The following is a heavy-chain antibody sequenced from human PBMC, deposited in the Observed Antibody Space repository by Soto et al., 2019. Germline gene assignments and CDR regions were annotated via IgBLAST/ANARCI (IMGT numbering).Heavy chain of an antibody. V-gene: IGHV3-53*01. CDR3: TKVSPQSLVHDY. Sequence: GGSLRLSCAASGFTVSGDYVSWVRQAPGKGLECVSVIHFGGNTYYADSVKGRFTVSRDNSKNTLYLQMNSLRVEDTAIYFCTKVSPQSLVHDYWGQGTLVTVPQ. J-gene: IGHJ4*02. D-gene: IGHD6-19*01. CDR1: GFTVSGDY. CDR2: IHFGGNT.